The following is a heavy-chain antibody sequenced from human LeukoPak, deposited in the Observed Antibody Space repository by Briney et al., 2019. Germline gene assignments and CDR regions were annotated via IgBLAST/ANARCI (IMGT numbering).Heavy chain of an antibody. J-gene: IGHJ5*02. CDR3: TRDPRGFSMIEGGWFDP. CDR1: GGSISSYY. CDR2: IYYSGST. Sequence: SETLSLTCTVSGGSISSYYWSWIRQPPGKGLEWIGYIYYSGSTNYNPSLKSRVTISVDTSKNQFSLKLSSVTAADTAVYYCTRDPRGFSMIEGGWFDPWGQGTLVTVSS. V-gene: IGHV4-59*01. D-gene: IGHD3-22*01.